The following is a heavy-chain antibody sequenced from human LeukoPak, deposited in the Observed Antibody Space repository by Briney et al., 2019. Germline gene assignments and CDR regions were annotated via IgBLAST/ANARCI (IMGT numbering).Heavy chain of an antibody. Sequence: AGGSLRLSCAASGFTCSSYGMHWGRQALGKGLEWVAVIWNDGRNKYYADSVKGRFTISRDNSKNTLYLQMNSLRAEDTAVYYCARDQHDRYFDYWGQGTLVTVSS. V-gene: IGHV3-33*01. CDR1: GFTCSSYG. CDR3: ARDQHDRYFDY. J-gene: IGHJ4*02. CDR2: IWNDGRNK.